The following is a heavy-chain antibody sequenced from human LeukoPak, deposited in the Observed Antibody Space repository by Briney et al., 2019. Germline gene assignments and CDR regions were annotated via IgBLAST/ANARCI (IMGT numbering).Heavy chain of an antibody. Sequence: KSEGSLRLSCAASGFTFSSYGMHWVRQAPGKGLEWVSSISSTSTSINYADSVRGRFTISRDNAKNSLYLQMSSLRAEDTAVYYCARSLEVDPWGQGTLVTVSS. CDR2: ISSTSTSI. J-gene: IGHJ5*02. V-gene: IGHV3-21*01. CDR3: ARSLEVDP. CDR1: GFTFSSYG.